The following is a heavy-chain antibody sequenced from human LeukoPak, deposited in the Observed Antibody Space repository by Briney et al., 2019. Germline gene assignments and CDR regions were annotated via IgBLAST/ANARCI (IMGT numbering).Heavy chain of an antibody. D-gene: IGHD6-13*01. Sequence: GGSLRLSCAASGFTFSSYWMHWVRQAPGKGLVWVSRINSDGSSTSYADSVKGRFTISRDNAKNTLYLQMNSLRAEDTAVYYCARVGSHSNSWLRNYYYCMDVWGKGTTVTVSS. CDR1: GFTFSSYW. CDR3: ARVGSHSNSWLRNYYYCMDV. V-gene: IGHV3-74*01. CDR2: INSDGSST. J-gene: IGHJ6*03.